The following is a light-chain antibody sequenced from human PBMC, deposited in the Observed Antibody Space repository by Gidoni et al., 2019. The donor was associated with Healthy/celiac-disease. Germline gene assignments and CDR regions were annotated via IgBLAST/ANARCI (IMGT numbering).Light chain of an antibody. J-gene: IGKJ4*01. CDR2: GAS. CDR1: QSVSSSY. V-gene: IGKV3-20*01. Sequence: DIVLTQSPRTLSLAPGEKTSLSCRASQSVSSSYLAWYQQKPGQAPRLLIYGASSRDSGIPDRFSGSGSGTDFTLTISRLEPEDFAVYYCQQYGSSPRTFGGGTKVEIK. CDR3: QQYGSSPRT.